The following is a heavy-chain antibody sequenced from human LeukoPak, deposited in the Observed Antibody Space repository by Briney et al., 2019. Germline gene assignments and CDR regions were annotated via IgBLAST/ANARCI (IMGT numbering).Heavy chain of an antibody. CDR1: GYTFTSYG. Sequence: ASVKVSCTASGYTFTSYGISWVRQAPGQGLEWMGWIHAYNGNTNYAQKLQGRLTMTTYTSTSTAYMKLKSLTSDDTPVYYCARDQQQLAPNYYYYYGMDVWGQGTTVTVSS. CDR2: IHAYNGNT. D-gene: IGHD6-13*01. J-gene: IGHJ6*02. V-gene: IGHV1-18*04. CDR3: ARDQQQLAPNYYYYYGMDV.